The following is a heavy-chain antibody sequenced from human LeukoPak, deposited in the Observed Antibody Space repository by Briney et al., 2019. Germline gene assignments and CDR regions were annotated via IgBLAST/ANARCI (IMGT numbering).Heavy chain of an antibody. Sequence: GGSLRLSCAASGFTFSSYSMNWVRQAPGKGLEWVSSISSSSSYIYYADSAKGRFTISRDNAKNSLYLQMNSLRAEDTAVYYCASVLGSTSDIDYWGQGTLVTVSS. CDR2: ISSSSSYI. D-gene: IGHD2-2*01. V-gene: IGHV3-21*01. CDR1: GFTFSSYS. CDR3: ASVLGSTSDIDY. J-gene: IGHJ4*02.